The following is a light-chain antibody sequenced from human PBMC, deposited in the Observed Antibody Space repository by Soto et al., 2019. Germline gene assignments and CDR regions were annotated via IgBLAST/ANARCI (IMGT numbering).Light chain of an antibody. V-gene: IGKV1-17*01. CDR3: LKHNSYPRK. J-gene: IGKJ1*01. CDR2: AAS. CDR1: QCIRND. Sequence: DIQITQSPSSLSASVVDRVTITFLASQCIRNDLGWYQQKPGKAPKCLIFAASSLQSGVPSRFSGSGSGTEFTLTISSLQPEDFATYYCLKHNSYPRKFGQGTKVDIK.